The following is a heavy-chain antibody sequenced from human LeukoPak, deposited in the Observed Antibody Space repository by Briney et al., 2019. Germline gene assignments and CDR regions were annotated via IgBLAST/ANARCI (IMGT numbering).Heavy chain of an antibody. CDR1: GFTFSSYE. J-gene: IGHJ6*04. V-gene: IGHV3-48*03. Sequence: GGTLRLSCAASGFTFSSYEMNWVRQAPGKGLERVSYISSSGSTIYYADSVKGRFTISRDNAKNSLYLQMNSLRAEDTAVYYCAELGITMIGGVWGKGTTVTISS. D-gene: IGHD3-10*02. CDR3: AELGITMIGGV. CDR2: ISSSGSTI.